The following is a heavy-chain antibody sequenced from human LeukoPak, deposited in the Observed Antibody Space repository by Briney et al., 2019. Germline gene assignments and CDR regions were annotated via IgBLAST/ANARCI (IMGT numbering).Heavy chain of an antibody. V-gene: IGHV4-59*01. J-gene: IGHJ6*03. Sequence: PSETLSLTCTVSGGSISSYYWSWIRQPPGKGLEWIGYIYYSGSTNYNPSLKSRVTISVDTSKNQFSLKLSSVTAADTAVYYCARDVLEWSHYYYYYYMDVWGKGTTVTVSS. CDR2: IYYSGST. CDR1: GGSISSYY. CDR3: ARDVLEWSHYYYYYYMDV. D-gene: IGHD3-3*01.